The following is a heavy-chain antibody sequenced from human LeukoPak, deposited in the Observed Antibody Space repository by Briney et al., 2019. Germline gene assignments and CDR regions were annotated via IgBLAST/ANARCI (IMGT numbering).Heavy chain of an antibody. D-gene: IGHD3-10*01. V-gene: IGHV1-2*02. CDR2: INPNSGGT. J-gene: IGHJ4*02. CDR3: ARLTDYYGSGSEDDY. Sequence: VASVTVSCKASGYTFTGYYMHWVRQAPGQGLEWMGWINPNSGGTNYAQKFQGRVTMTRDTSISTAYMELSRLRSDDTAVYYCARLTDYYGSGSEDDYWGQGTLVTVSS. CDR1: GYTFTGYY.